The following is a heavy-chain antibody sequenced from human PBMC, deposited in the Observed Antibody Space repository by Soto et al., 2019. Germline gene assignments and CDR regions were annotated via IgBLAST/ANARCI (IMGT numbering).Heavy chain of an antibody. CDR3: ASTYYDFWSGNYGMDV. CDR1: GYTFTSYD. CDR2: MNPNSGNT. Sequence: SVKVSCEASGYTFTSYDINWVRQATGQGLEWMGWMNPNSGNTGYAQKFQGRVTMTRNTSISTAYMELSSLRSEDTAVYYCASTYYDFWSGNYGMDVWGQGTTVTASS. D-gene: IGHD3-3*01. V-gene: IGHV1-8*01. J-gene: IGHJ6*02.